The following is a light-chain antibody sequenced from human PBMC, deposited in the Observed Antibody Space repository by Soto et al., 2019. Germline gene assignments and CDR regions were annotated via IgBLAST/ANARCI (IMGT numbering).Light chain of an antibody. J-gene: IGKJ4*01. CDR2: AAS. V-gene: IGKV1-39*01. Sequence: DVQLTQSPSSLSASVGDRVTITCRANQSISNFLNWYQRKHGEAPKLLIYAASNLQSGVPSRFSGRGSAKDFALTISGLQPDDFATDYCQQTYSTPRLTFGGGTKV. CDR1: QSISNF. CDR3: QQTYSTPRLT.